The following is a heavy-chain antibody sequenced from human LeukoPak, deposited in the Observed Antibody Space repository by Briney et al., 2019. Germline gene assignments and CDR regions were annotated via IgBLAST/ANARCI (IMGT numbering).Heavy chain of an antibody. Sequence: PGGSLRLSCVVSGLTFSDASMTWVRQAPGKGLEWIGRILSKGSGGTTDYVAPVKGRFTISRDDAENTLYLQMNSLKTEDTAVYYCIWMNRVNMLGFWGQGTLVTVSS. CDR1: GLTFSDAS. CDR2: ILSKGSGGTT. J-gene: IGHJ4*02. D-gene: IGHD3-3*01. V-gene: IGHV3-15*01. CDR3: IWMNRVNMLGF.